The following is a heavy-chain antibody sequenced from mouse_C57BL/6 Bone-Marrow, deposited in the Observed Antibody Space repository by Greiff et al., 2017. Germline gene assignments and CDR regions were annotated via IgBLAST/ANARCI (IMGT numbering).Heavy chain of an antibody. CDR1: GFNIKDDY. CDR2: IDPENGDT. D-gene: IGHD1-1*01. CDR3: TTVVHY. Sequence: DVKLQESGAELVRPGASVKLSCTASGFNIKDDYMHWVKQRPEQGLEWIGWIDPENGDTEYATKFQGKATITADTSSNTAYLQLSSLTSEDTAVYYCTTVVHYWGQGTTLTVSS. J-gene: IGHJ2*01. V-gene: IGHV14-4*01.